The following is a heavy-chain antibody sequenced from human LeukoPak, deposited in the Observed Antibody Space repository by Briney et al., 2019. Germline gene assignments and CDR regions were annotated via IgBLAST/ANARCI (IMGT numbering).Heavy chain of an antibody. V-gene: IGHV1-18*01. Sequence: ASVKVSCKASGYTFTSYGISWVRQAPGQGLEWMGWISAYNGNTNYAQKLQGRVTITTDTSTSTAYMELKSLRSDDTAVYYCARDGDVVVHWLPGKNWFDPWGQGTLVTVSS. CDR1: GYTFTSYG. CDR2: ISAYNGNT. J-gene: IGHJ5*02. D-gene: IGHD1-14*01. CDR3: ARDGDVVVHWLPGKNWFDP.